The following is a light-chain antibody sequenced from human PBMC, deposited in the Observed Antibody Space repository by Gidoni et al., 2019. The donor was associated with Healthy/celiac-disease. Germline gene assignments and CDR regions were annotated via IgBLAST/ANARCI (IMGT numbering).Light chain of an antibody. CDR1: QDISNY. CDR2: AAS. J-gene: IGKJ1*01. CDR3: QKYNSAPQT. Sequence: DIKMTQSPSSLSASVGDRVTITCRASQDISNYLAWYQQKPGKVPKLLIYAASTLQSGVPSRLSGSGSGADFTLTISSLQTEDVATYYCQKYNSAPQTFXQXTKVEIK. V-gene: IGKV1-27*01.